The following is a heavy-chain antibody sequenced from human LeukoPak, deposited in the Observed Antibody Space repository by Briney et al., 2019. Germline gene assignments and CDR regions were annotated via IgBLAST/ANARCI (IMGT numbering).Heavy chain of an antibody. D-gene: IGHD2-2*01. V-gene: IGHV3-64*01. CDR1: GFTFSSYA. Sequence: GGSLRLSCAASGFTFSSYAMHWVRQAPGKGLEYVSAISSNGGSTYYANSVKGRFTISRDNSKNTLYLQMGSLRAEDMAVYYCARGRHCSSTSCYADYYYYYMDVWGKGTTVTVSS. CDR3: ARGRHCSSTSCYADYYYYYMDV. CDR2: ISSNGGST. J-gene: IGHJ6*03.